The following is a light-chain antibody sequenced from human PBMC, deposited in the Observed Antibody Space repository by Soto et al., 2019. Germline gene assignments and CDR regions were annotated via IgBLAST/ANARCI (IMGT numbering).Light chain of an antibody. Sequence: VVLTQSPGTLSLSPGERATLSCRASQSVSSPYLAWYQQRPGQPPRLLIYGASSRASGIPDRFSGSGSGTDFTLTISRLEPEELAVYYCQHYGRSLWTFGQGTKVELK. V-gene: IGKV3-20*01. J-gene: IGKJ1*01. CDR2: GAS. CDR1: QSVSSPY. CDR3: QHYGRSLWT.